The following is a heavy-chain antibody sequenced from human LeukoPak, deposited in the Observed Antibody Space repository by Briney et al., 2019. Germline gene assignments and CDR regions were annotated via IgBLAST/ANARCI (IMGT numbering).Heavy chain of an antibody. J-gene: IGHJ5*02. D-gene: IGHD2-2*01. CDR1: GFTFSSYW. CDR3: ARDDCSSISCYHNWFDP. CDR2: IKQDGSEK. Sequence: GGSLRLSCAASGFTFSSYWMSWVRQAPGKGLEWVANIKQDGSEKYYVDSVKGRFTISRDNATNSLYLQMNSLRAEDTAVYYCARDDCSSISCYHNWFDPWGQGTLVTVSS. V-gene: IGHV3-7*01.